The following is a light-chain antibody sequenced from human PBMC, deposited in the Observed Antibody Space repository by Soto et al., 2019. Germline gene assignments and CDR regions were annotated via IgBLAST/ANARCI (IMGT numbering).Light chain of an antibody. J-gene: IGKJ1*01. V-gene: IGKV3-20*01. CDR1: QRVSSHS. CDR2: GAS. Sequence: EIVLTQSPGTLSLSPGERATLSCRASQRVSSHSLAWYQQKPGQAPRTLIYGASSRATGIPDRFSASGSGTDFTLTISRLEPQDCGVYYCQQYEFSLRTFGQGSKVEI. CDR3: QQYEFSLRT.